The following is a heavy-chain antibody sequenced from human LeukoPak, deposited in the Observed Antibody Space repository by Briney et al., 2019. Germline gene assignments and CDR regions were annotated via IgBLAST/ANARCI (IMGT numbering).Heavy chain of an antibody. CDR3: ARAGEGSYPYYFDY. CDR2: IIPIFGTA. Sequence: ASVNVSCKASGGTFSSYAISWVRQAPGQGLEWMEGIIPIFGTANYAQKFQGRVTITADESTSTAYMELSSLRSEDTAVYYCARAGEGSYPYYFDYWGQGTLVTVSS. V-gene: IGHV1-69*01. D-gene: IGHD1-26*01. CDR1: GGTFSSYA. J-gene: IGHJ4*02.